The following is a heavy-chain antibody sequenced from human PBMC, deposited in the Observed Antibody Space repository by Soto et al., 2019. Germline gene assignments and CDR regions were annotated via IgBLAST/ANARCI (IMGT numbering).Heavy chain of an antibody. V-gene: IGHV4-39*07. CDR2: IYYSGRT. CDR1: GGSISSSTYY. J-gene: IGHJ4*02. Sequence: PSETLSLTCTVSGGSISSSTYYWGWIRQPPGKGLEWIASIYYSGRTHYNPSLESRVTISVDTSKNQFSLKLSSVTAADTAVYYCARVMSSWSPLIFDYWGQGTLVTVSS. CDR3: ARVMSSWSPLIFDY. D-gene: IGHD6-13*01.